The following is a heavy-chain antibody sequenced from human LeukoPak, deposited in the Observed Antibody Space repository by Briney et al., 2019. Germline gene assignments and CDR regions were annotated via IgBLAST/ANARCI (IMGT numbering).Heavy chain of an antibody. CDR2: ISWNSGGI. Sequence: GGSLRLSCAASGFTFDDYAMHWVRQAPGKGLEWASGISWNSGGIGYADSVKGRFTISRDNAKNSLYLQMNSLRAEDMALYYCAKAKSGWYGSPFDYWGQGTLVTVSS. CDR1: GFTFDDYA. D-gene: IGHD6-19*01. V-gene: IGHV3-9*03. CDR3: AKAKSGWYGSPFDY. J-gene: IGHJ4*02.